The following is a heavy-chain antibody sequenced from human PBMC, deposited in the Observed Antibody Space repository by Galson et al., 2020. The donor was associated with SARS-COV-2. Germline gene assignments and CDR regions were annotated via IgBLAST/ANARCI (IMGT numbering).Heavy chain of an antibody. V-gene: IGHV3-21*01. Sequence: NSGGSLRLSCAASGFTFSTFSMSWVRQAPGKGLEWVSSISTSSSYIYYADSVKGRFTISRDNAKNSLYLQMNSLRAEDTAVYYCARRGIAVAGSYYFDYWGQGTLVTVSS. CDR2: ISTSSSYI. CDR3: ARRGIAVAGSYYFDY. CDR1: GFTFSTFS. J-gene: IGHJ4*02. D-gene: IGHD6-19*01.